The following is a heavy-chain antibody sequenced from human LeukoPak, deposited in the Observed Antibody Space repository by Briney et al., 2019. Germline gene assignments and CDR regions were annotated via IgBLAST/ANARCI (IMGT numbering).Heavy chain of an antibody. V-gene: IGHV3-30*18. D-gene: IGHD3-3*01. CDR2: ISYDGSNK. J-gene: IGHJ3*02. CDR3: AKSGSLHDAFDI. Sequence: PGRSLRLSCAASGFTFSSYGMHRVRQAPGKGLEWVAVISYDGSNKYYADSVKGRFTISRDNSKNTLYLQMNSLRAEDTAVYYCAKSGSLHDAFDIWGQGTMVTVSS. CDR1: GFTFSSYG.